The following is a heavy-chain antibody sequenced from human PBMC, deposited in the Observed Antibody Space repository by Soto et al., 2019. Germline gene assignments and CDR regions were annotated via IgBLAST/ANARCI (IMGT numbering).Heavy chain of an antibody. CDR3: VRDGRIAVAGPWYYYGMDV. V-gene: IGHV4-39*02. D-gene: IGHD6-19*01. CDR1: GGSISSSSYY. Sequence: SETLSLTCTVSGGSISSSSYYWGWIRQPPGKGLEWIGSIYYSGSTYYNPSLKSRVTISVDTSKNQFSLKLSSVTAADTAVYYCVRDGRIAVAGPWYYYGMDVWGQGTTVTVSS. CDR2: IYYSGST. J-gene: IGHJ6*02.